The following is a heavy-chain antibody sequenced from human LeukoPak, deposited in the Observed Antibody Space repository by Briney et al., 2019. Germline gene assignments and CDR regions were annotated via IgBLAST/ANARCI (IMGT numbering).Heavy chain of an antibody. D-gene: IGHD3-10*01. CDR2: IKQDGSEK. Sequence: GGSLRLSCAASGFTFSSYWMSWVRQAPGKGLEWVANIKQDGSEKYYVDSVKGRFTISRDNAKNSLYLQMNSLRAEDTAVYYCARDRGNTMVRGVIDYWGQGTLVTVSS. V-gene: IGHV3-7*01. CDR3: ARDRGNTMVRGVIDY. CDR1: GFTFSSYW. J-gene: IGHJ4*02.